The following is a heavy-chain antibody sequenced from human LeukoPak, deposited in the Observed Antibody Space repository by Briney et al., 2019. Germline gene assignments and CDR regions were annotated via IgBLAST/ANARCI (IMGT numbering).Heavy chain of an antibody. J-gene: IGHJ4*02. V-gene: IGHV1-8*01. CDR3: ARPYYYDSSGYYLGY. CDR1: GYTFTSYD. Sequence: ASVTVSCTASGYTFTSYDINWVRQAPGQGLEWMGWMNPNSGNTGYAQKFQGRVTMTRNTSISTAYMELSSLRSEDTAVYYCARPYYYDSSGYYLGYWGQGTLVTVSS. D-gene: IGHD3-22*01. CDR2: MNPNSGNT.